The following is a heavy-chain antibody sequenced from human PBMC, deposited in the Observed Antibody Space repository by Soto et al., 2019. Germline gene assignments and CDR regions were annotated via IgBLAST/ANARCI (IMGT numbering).Heavy chain of an antibody. V-gene: IGHV4-31*03. CDR1: GSSINSGGYY. CDR2: ISYSGST. J-gene: IGHJ4*02. Sequence: QVQLQESGPGLVKPSQTLSLTCTISGSSINSGGYYWSWIRQHPGKGLEWIGYISYSGSTYYNPSLKSRVTISVDTSKNQLSLKLSSVTAADTAVYYCATSDYDSSGYYGGFDYWGQGTLVTVSS. D-gene: IGHD3-22*01. CDR3: ATSDYDSSGYYGGFDY.